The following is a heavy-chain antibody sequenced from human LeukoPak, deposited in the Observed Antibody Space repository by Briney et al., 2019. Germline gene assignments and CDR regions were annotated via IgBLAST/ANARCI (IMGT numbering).Heavy chain of an antibody. V-gene: IGHV3-66*01. J-gene: IGHJ6*02. CDR3: ARATGYSYGYNYYYGMDV. Sequence: GGSLRLSCAASGSTFSSHTMNWVRQAPGKGLEWVSVIYSGASTYYADSVKGRFTISRDNSKNTLYLQMNSLRAEDTAVYYCARATGYSYGYNYYYGMDVWGQGTTVTVSS. CDR2: IYSGAST. CDR1: GSTFSSHT. D-gene: IGHD5-18*01.